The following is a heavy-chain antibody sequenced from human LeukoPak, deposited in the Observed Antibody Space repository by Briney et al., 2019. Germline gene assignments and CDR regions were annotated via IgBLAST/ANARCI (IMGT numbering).Heavy chain of an antibody. CDR3: ANSNWSPFDH. J-gene: IGHJ4*02. V-gene: IGHV3-7*01. CDR2: IKQDGSEK. CDR1: GFTFSSYS. D-gene: IGHD1-20*01. Sequence: GGSLRLSCAASGFTFSSYSMNWVRQAPGKGLEWMANIKQDGSEKYYVDSEKGRFTISRDNAKNSLYLQMNSLRAEDTAVYYCANSNWSPFDHWGQGTLVTVSS.